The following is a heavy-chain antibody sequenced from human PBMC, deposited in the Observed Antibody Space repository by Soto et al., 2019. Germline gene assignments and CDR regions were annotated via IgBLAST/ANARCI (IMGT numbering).Heavy chain of an antibody. CDR2: IKQGGTEK. CDR1: GFTFSSSW. J-gene: IGHJ4*02. V-gene: IGHV3-7*03. Sequence: GGSLRLSCAASGFTFSSSWMSWVRQAPGQGLEWVANIKQGGTEKYYINSVKGRFTISRDNAKNSLYLQMNSLRAEDMAVYYCATDSTFEFWGQGTLVTVSS. CDR3: ATDSTFEF. D-gene: IGHD5-18*01.